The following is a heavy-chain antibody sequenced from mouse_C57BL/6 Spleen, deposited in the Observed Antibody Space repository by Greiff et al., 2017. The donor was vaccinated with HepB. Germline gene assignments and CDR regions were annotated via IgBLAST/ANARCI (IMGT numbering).Heavy chain of an antibody. D-gene: IGHD1-1*01. V-gene: IGHV7-3*01. Sequence: DVMLVESGGGLVQPGGSLSLSCAASGFTFTDYYMSWVRQPPGKALEWLGFIRNKANGYTTEYSASVKGRFTISRDNSQSVLYLQMNALSAEDRATYYCARHYYGSSSFAYWGQGTLVTVSA. CDR2: IRNKANGYTT. CDR1: GFTFTDYY. CDR3: ARHYYGSSSFAY. J-gene: IGHJ3*01.